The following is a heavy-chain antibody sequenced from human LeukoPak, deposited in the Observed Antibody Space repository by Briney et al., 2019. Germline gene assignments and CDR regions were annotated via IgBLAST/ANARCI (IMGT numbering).Heavy chain of an antibody. CDR3: ERLRDGYIYH. V-gene: IGHV5-51*01. D-gene: IGHD5-24*01. J-gene: IGHJ5*02. Sequence: GESVKISCKGSGYTFTSYWIGWVRQMPGKGLERMGIIYPGDSDTRYSPSFQGQVSISVDKSIRTAYLQWTSLKASDTTMFYCERLRDGYIYHWAQGTLVTVSS. CDR1: GYTFTSYW. CDR2: IYPGDSDT.